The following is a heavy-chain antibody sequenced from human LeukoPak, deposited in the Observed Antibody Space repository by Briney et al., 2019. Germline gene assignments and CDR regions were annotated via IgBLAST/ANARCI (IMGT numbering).Heavy chain of an antibody. V-gene: IGHV1-46*01. CDR1: GYTLTRNH. CDR2: IHPSGGNI. D-gene: IGHD6-19*01. Sequence: ASVKVSCKASGYTLTRNHMHWVRQAPGQGLEWMGIIHPSGGNIRYAQKFRGRVTMTGDTSTSTVYMELSSLTSEDTAVYYCARDLDGGWSTDYWGQGTLVTVSS. CDR3: ARDLDGGWSTDY. J-gene: IGHJ4*02.